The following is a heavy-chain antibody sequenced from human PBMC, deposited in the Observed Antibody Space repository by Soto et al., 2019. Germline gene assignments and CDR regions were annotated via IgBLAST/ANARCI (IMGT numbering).Heavy chain of an antibody. D-gene: IGHD4-17*01. CDR1: GFTFSNYA. V-gene: IGHV3-23*01. J-gene: IGHJ4*02. CDR2: ISDSGGSA. Sequence: GGSLRLSCAASGFTFSNYAMSWVRQAPGKGLEWVSGISDSGGSAYNADSVKGRFTISRDNAKSTLYLQMNSLRAEDTAVYYCAKDVPYGGKRPYYFDYWGQGPLVTVSS. CDR3: AKDVPYGGKRPYYFDY.